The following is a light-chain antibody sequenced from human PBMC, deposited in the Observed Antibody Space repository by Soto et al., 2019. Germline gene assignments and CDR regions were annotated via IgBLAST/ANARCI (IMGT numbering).Light chain of an antibody. CDR1: QSINKD. CDR3: QHFGS. Sequence: TQSPATLSLSPGEGATLSCRASQSINKDVAWYQHRPGQAPRLLIDDASSRAPGIPARFSGSGSGTDFTLTISGLEPEDFALYYCQHFGSFGQGTRLEMK. J-gene: IGKJ5*01. V-gene: IGKV3-11*01. CDR2: DAS.